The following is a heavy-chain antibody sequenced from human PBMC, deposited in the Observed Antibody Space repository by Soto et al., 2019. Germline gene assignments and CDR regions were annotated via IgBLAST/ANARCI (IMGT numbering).Heavy chain of an antibody. Sequence: PGESLKISCKGSGYSFTSYWIVWVRQMPGKGLEWMGIIYPGDSDTRYSPSFQGQVTISADKSISTAYLQWSSLKASDTAMYYCARLNYDSSGPWYYFDYWGQGTLVTVSS. D-gene: IGHD3-22*01. J-gene: IGHJ4*02. CDR2: IYPGDSDT. CDR3: ARLNYDSSGPWYYFDY. CDR1: GYSFTSYW. V-gene: IGHV5-51*01.